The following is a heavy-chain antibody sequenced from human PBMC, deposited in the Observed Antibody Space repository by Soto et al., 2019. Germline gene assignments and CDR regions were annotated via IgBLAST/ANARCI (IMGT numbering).Heavy chain of an antibody. Sequence: GASVKVSCKASGGTFSSYTISWVRQAPGQGLEWMGRIIPILGIANYAQKFQGRVTITADKSTSTAYMELSSLRSEDTAVYYCAIARRGDGYKEFYDYCGPGTLVTVFS. CDR3: AIARRGDGYKEFYDY. D-gene: IGHD5-12*01. CDR2: IIPILGIA. J-gene: IGHJ4*02. CDR1: GGTFSSYT. V-gene: IGHV1-69*02.